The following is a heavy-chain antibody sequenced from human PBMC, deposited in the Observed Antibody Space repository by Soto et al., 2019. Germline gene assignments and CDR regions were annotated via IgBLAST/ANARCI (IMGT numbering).Heavy chain of an antibody. CDR3: ARLADLYIMFDL. CDR1: GFSLTTTEVG. CDR2: IYWDDDE. J-gene: IGHJ5*02. Sequence: SGPTLVNPTQTLTLTCSLSGFSLTTTEVGVGWIRQPPGKALELLGIIYWDDDERLSPVLSKRLTITKDTSKNEVVLTLTNMQSVDTGTYYCARLADLYIMFDLWGQGTQVTVSS. D-gene: IGHD3-10*01. V-gene: IGHV2-5*02.